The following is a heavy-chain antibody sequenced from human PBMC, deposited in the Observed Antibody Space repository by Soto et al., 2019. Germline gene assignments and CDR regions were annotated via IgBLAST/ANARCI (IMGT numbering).Heavy chain of an antibody. V-gene: IGHV4-31*03. CDR2: IYYSGST. J-gene: IGHJ4*02. D-gene: IGHD6-19*01. CDR1: GGSISSGGYY. CDR3: ARKRRGSGWDGGSDY. Sequence: QVQLQESGPGLVKPSQTLSLTCTVSGGSISSGGYYWSWIRQHPGKGLEWIGYIYYSGSTYYNPSLKIRVTISLDTSKKQFSLKLSSVTAADTAVYYCARKRRGSGWDGGSDYWGQGTLVTVSS.